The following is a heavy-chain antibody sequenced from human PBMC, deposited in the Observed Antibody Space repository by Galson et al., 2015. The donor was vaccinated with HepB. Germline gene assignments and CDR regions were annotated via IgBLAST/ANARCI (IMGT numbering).Heavy chain of an antibody. V-gene: IGHV1-69*13. CDR3: AGAPHSYGQDAFDI. CDR1: GGTFSNYA. D-gene: IGHD5-18*01. CDR2: IFPIFGTA. J-gene: IGHJ3*02. Sequence: SVKVSCKASGGTFSNYASSWVRQAPGQGLEWMGGIFPIFGTANYAQKFQGRVTFTADESTSTAYMDLSSLRSEDTAVYYCAGAPHSYGQDAFDIWGQGTMVIVS.